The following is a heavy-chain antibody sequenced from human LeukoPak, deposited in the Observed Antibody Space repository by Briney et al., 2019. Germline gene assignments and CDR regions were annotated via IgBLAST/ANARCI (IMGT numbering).Heavy chain of an antibody. CDR2: INPNSGGT. CDR1: GYTFTGFY. V-gene: IGHV1-2*02. J-gene: IGHJ4*02. D-gene: IGHD2-15*01. CDR3: ARDRILDS. Sequence: GASVTVSCKASGYTFTGFYIQWVRQAPGQGLEWMGWINPNSGGTNSAQKFQGRVTMTRDTSISTAYLELSGLRSDDTAVYYCARDRILDSWGQGTLVTVSS.